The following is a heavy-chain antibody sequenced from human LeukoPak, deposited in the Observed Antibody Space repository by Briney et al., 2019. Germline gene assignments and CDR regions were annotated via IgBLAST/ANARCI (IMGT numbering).Heavy chain of an antibody. J-gene: IGHJ3*02. V-gene: IGHV3-30*02. D-gene: IGHD1-7*01. CDR3: AKDDPGNLNAFDI. Sequence: PGWSLRLSFAASGFIFSSYVMHWVRQAPCKELEGVAFIRYDGNNKYYADSVKGRFTISRDNSKNTLYLQMNSLRAEDTAVYYCAKDDPGNLNAFDIWGQGTMVTVFS. CDR1: GFIFSSYV. CDR2: IRYDGNNK.